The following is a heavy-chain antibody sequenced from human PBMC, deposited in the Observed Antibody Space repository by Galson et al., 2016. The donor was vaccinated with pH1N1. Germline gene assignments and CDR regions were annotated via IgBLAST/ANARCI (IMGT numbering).Heavy chain of an antibody. V-gene: IGHV3-30*18. CDR3: AKAPTVTANGRTYFDY. CDR2: ISYDGSNN. Sequence: SLRLSCAASGFTFSRYGMHWVRQAPGKGLEWVAVISYDGSNNYYADSVKGRFTISRDNSKSALYLQMNSLRAEDTAVYYCAKAPTVTANGRTYFDYWGQGVRVIVSS. J-gene: IGHJ4*02. D-gene: IGHD4-11*01. CDR1: GFTFSRYG.